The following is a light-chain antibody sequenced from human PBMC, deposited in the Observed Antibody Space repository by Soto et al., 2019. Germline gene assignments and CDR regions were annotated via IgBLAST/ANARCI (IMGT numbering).Light chain of an antibody. CDR2: EVS. V-gene: IGLV2-14*01. Sequence: QSALTQPASVSGSPGQSITISCTGTSSDVGGYDYISWYQLHPGKAPKLMVFEVSNRPSGVSYRFSGSKSGNTASLTISGLQAEVEADYFCSSYSISTAYLFGTGTKVTVL. CDR3: SSYSISTAYL. J-gene: IGLJ1*01. CDR1: SSDVGGYDY.